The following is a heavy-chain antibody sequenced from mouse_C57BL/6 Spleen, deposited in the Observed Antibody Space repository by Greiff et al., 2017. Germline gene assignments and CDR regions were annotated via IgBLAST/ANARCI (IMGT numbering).Heavy chain of an antibody. CDR1: GYAFSSSW. CDR3: ARTTGTLYFDY. Sequence: LQQSGPELVKPGASVKISCKASGYAFSSSWMNWVKQRPGKGLEWIGRIYPGDGDTNYNGKFKGKATLTADKSSSTAYMQLSSLTSEDSAVYFCARTTGTLYFDYWGQGTTLTVSS. J-gene: IGHJ2*01. V-gene: IGHV1-82*01. CDR2: IYPGDGDT. D-gene: IGHD4-1*01.